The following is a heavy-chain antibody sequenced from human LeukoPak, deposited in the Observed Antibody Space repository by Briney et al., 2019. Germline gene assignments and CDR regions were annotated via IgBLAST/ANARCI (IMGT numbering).Heavy chain of an antibody. J-gene: IGHJ4*02. D-gene: IGHD2-2*01. V-gene: IGHV1-69*04. Sequence: SVTVSCTASGGTFSSYAISWVRQAPGQGLEWMGRIIPILGIANYAQKFQGRVTITADKSTSTAYMELSSLRSEDTAVYYCARSPVSRILFDYWGQGTLVTVSS. CDR1: GGTFSSYA. CDR3: ARSPVSRILFDY. CDR2: IIPILGIA.